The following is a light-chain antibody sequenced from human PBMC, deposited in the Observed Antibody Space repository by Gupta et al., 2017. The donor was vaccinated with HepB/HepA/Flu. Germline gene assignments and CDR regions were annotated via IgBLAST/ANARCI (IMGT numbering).Light chain of an antibody. CDR1: SSDY. Sequence: QSALTQPAPLPGSPGQSNTHSCTGTSSDYVSWYQQYPGKAPNLLIYNVSDRPSEVSHRFSGSKSGSTASLNISGLQTEDEAYYYCASYTYTTNLVVFGGGTKLTVL. CDR2: NVS. CDR3: ASYTYTTNLVV. J-gene: IGLJ2*01. V-gene: IGLV2-14*03.